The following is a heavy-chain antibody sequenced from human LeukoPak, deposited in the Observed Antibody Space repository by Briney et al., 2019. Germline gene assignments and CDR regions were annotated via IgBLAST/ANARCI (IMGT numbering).Heavy chain of an antibody. J-gene: IGHJ6*02. CDR2: IYYSGST. CDR1: GGSIRSYY. Sequence: SETLSLTCTVSGGSIRSYYWSWIRQSPGKGLEWIGYIYYSGSTNYNPSLKNRVTISVDTSKNQFSLKLSSVTAADTAVYYCARHGTSSFYYYAMDVWGQGTTVTVSS. V-gene: IGHV4-59*08. CDR3: ARHGTSSFYYYAMDV. D-gene: IGHD1-1*01.